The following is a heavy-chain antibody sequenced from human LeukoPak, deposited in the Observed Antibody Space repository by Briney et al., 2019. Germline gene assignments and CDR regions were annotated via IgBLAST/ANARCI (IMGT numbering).Heavy chain of an antibody. D-gene: IGHD1-26*01. CDR1: GGSISSYY. Sequence: PSETLSLTCTVSGGSISSYYWSWIRQPPGKGLEWIGDIYYSGSTNYNPSLRSRVTISVDTSKNQFSLRLSSVTAADAAVYYSARLASGSYGPLTPLDYWGQGTLVTVSS. CDR3: ARLASGSYGPLTPLDY. V-gene: IGHV4-59*08. CDR2: IYYSGST. J-gene: IGHJ4*02.